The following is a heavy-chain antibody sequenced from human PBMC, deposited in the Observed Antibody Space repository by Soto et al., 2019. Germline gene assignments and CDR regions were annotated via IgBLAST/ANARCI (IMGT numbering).Heavy chain of an antibody. V-gene: IGHV4-59*12. J-gene: IGHJ4*02. Sequence: PSETLSLTCTVSGGSISSYYWSWIRQPPGKGLEWIGYIYYSGSTNYNPSLKSRVTISVDTSKNQFSLYLQMNSLRAEDTAVYYCARGASAYSYRSPAFDLWGQGTLVTVSS. D-gene: IGHD5-18*01. CDR2: IYYSGST. CDR3: ARGASAYSYRSPAFDL. CDR1: GGSISSYY.